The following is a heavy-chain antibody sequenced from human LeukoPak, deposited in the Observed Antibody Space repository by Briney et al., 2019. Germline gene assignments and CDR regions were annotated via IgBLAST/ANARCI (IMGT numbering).Heavy chain of an antibody. V-gene: IGHV3-7*01. CDR2: IKQDGREK. CDR3: ATYSSLNRRECQY. Sequence: GGSLRLSCAASGFTFSGYYMSWVRQTPGRGLEWVASIKQDGREKYYVDSVKGRFIVSRDNAENSLYLQMSSRRAEDTAVYYCATYSSLNRRECQYWGQGTLLTVSS. D-gene: IGHD3-22*01. J-gene: IGHJ1*01. CDR1: GFTFSGYY.